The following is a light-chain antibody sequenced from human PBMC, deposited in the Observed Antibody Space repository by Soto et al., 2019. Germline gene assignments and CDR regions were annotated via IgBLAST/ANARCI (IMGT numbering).Light chain of an antibody. CDR2: AAS. V-gene: IGKV3-20*01. CDR1: QSLGSRR. Sequence: EIVLTQSPGTLSLSPGERAPLACRASQSLGSRRLAWYQQKPGQPPRLLIHAASTRATGIPDRFSGSGSGTDFTLTISRLEPEDFAVYFCELYGGSPLSFGPGTKMDVK. CDR3: ELYGGSPLS. J-gene: IGKJ3*01.